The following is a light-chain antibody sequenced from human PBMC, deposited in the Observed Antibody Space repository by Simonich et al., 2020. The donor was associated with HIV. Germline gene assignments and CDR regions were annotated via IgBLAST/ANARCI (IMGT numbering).Light chain of an antibody. V-gene: IGKV3-11*01. CDR3: QQRSNWIHT. CDR2: DAS. Sequence: EIVLTQSPATLSLSPGERATLSCRASQSVNNYLAWYQQKPGQPPRLLIYDASNRATGLPARFSGSGSGTDFTLTISSLEPEDFAVYYCQQRSNWIHTFGQGTKLEIK. J-gene: IGKJ2*01. CDR1: QSVNNY.